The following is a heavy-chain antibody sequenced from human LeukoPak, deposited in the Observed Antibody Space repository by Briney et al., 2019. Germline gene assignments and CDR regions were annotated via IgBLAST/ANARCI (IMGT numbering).Heavy chain of an antibody. V-gene: IGHV1-69*01. CDR1: GGTFSSYA. CDR3: ARDLVSYGYAY. D-gene: IGHD5-18*01. J-gene: IGHJ4*02. Sequence: EASVKVSCKASGGTFSSYAISWVRQAPGQGLEWMGGTIPIFGTANYAQKFQGRVTVTADESTSTAYMELSSLRSEDTPVYYCARDLVSYGYAYWGQGTLVTVSS. CDR2: TIPIFGTA.